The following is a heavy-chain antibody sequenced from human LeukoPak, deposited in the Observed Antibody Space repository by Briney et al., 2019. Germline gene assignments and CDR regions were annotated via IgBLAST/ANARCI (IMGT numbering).Heavy chain of an antibody. D-gene: IGHD1-26*01. V-gene: IGHV1-46*01. J-gene: IGHJ4*02. Sequence: ASVKVSCKASGYTFTSYYMHWVRQAPGQGLEWVGIINPRGDGTNNAQKFQGRVTMTRDTSTSTVYMELSSLRSEDTAVYFCARELRTGVGATDYWGQGTLVTVSS. CDR2: INPRGDGT. CDR1: GYTFTSYY. CDR3: ARELRTGVGATDY.